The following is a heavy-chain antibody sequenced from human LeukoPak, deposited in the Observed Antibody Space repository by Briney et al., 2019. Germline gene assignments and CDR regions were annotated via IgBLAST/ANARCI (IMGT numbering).Heavy chain of an antibody. V-gene: IGHV3-23*01. CDR2: ISGSGGNT. J-gene: IGHJ4*02. Sequence: GGSLRLSCAASGFTFSSYAMSWVRQAPGKGLEWVPAISGSGGNTYYADSVKGRFTISRDNSKNTLYLQMNSLRAEDTAVYYCAKDQYYYDSSGYIFFDYWGQGTLVTVSS. CDR3: AKDQYYYDSSGYIFFDY. CDR1: GFTFSSYA. D-gene: IGHD3-22*01.